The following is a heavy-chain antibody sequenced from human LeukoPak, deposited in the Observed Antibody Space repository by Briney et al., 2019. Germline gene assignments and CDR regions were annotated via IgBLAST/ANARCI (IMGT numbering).Heavy chain of an antibody. CDR3: ARSIAAAEGPYFDY. CDR1: GGSISSYY. J-gene: IGHJ4*02. V-gene: IGHV4-39*07. D-gene: IGHD6-13*01. CDR2: IYYSGST. Sequence: SETLSLTCTVSGGSISSYYWGWIRQPPGKGLEWIGSIYYSGSTYYNPSLKSRVTISVDTSKNQFSLKLSSVTAADTAVYYCARSIAAAEGPYFDYWGQGTLVTVSS.